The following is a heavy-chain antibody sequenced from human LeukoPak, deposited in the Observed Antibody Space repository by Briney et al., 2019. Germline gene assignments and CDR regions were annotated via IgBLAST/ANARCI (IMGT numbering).Heavy chain of an antibody. D-gene: IGHD3-10*01. V-gene: IGHV3-74*01. CDR2: IRPDGRET. Sequence: PGGSLRLSCAASGFTFTNHWMHWVRQAPGKGLVWVSRIRPDGRETNHAGSVKGRFTSSRDNAKNTLYLQMNGLGDEDTAVYYCGRDVVLGSGSVDYWGQGVLVTVSS. J-gene: IGHJ4*02. CDR1: GFTFTNHW. CDR3: GRDVVLGSGSVDY.